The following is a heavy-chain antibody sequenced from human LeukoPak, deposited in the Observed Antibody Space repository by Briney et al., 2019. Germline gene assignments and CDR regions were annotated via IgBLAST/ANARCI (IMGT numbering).Heavy chain of an antibody. CDR3: ARGSGYSYGS. CDR2: IYYSGST. V-gene: IGHV4-31*11. CDR1: GGSISSGGYY. J-gene: IGHJ5*02. D-gene: IGHD5-18*01. Sequence: SETLSLTCAVSGGSISSGGYYWSWIRQHPGKGLEWIGYIYYSGSTYYNPSLKSRATISVDTSKNQFSLKLSSVTAADTAVYYCARGSGYSYGSWGQGTLVTVSS.